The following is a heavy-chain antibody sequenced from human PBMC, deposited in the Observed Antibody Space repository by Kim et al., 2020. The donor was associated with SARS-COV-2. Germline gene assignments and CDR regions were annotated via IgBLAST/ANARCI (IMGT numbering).Heavy chain of an antibody. Sequence: SETLSLTCTVSGGSISSSSYYWGWIRQPPGKGLEWIGSIYYSGSTYYNPSLKSRVTISVDTSKNQFSLKLSSVTAADTAVYYCARQGHYDFWSGYYSPIYYYYGMDVWGQGTTVTVSS. J-gene: IGHJ6*02. CDR2: IYYSGST. D-gene: IGHD3-3*01. V-gene: IGHV4-39*01. CDR1: GGSISSSSYY. CDR3: ARQGHYDFWSGYYSPIYYYYGMDV.